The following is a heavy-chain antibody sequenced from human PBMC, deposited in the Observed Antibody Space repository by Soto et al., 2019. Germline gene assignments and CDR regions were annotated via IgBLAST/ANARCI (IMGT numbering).Heavy chain of an antibody. Sequence: GGSLRLSCAASGFTFGPFWMHWVRQAPGKGLVWVAVISGGGSNIHYADSVKGRFTISRDNPMNTLYLQMNSLRADDTAIYYCAKDLHWFAMDVWGQGTTVTVSS. CDR3: AKDLHWFAMDV. D-gene: IGHD3-10*01. J-gene: IGHJ6*02. CDR2: ISGGGSNI. V-gene: IGHV3-74*01. CDR1: GFTFGPFW.